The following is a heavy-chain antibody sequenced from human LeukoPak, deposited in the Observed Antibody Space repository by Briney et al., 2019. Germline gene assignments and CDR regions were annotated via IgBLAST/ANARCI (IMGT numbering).Heavy chain of an antibody. CDR2: ISRSGGTT. CDR1: GFTFSSYA. CDR3: ATVLDYEFAY. Sequence: GGSLRLSCAASGFTFSSYAMSWVRQAPGNGLEWVSAISRSGGTTYYADSVKGRFTISRDNSKTPLYLQMNSLRAEDTAVYYCATVLDYEFAYWGQGTPVTASS. J-gene: IGHJ4*02. V-gene: IGHV3-23*01. D-gene: IGHD4-17*01.